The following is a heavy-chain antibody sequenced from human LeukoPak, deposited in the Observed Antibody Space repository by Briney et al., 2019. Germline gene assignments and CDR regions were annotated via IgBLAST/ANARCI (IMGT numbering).Heavy chain of an antibody. D-gene: IGHD3-10*01. V-gene: IGHV4-59*08. CDR3: ARATLWFGELHDAFDI. Sequence: SETLSLTCTVSGGSISSYYWTWIRQPLGKGLEWIGYVYFSGGTNYNPSLKRRLTISVDRSKNQFSLKLSSVTAADTAVYYCARATLWFGELHDAFDIWGQGTMVTVSS. CDR2: VYFSGGT. J-gene: IGHJ3*02. CDR1: GGSISSYY.